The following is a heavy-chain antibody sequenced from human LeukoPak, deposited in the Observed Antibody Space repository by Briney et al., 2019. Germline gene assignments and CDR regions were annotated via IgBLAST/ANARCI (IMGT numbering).Heavy chain of an antibody. CDR2: ISSNGGST. J-gene: IGHJ3*02. Sequence: GGSLRLSCAASGFSFSSYSMNWVRQAPGKGLEYVSAISSNGGSTYYANSVKGRFTISRDNSKNTLYLQMGSLRAEDMAVYYCARGPLGATNTPGVGAFDIWGQGTMVTVSS. D-gene: IGHD5-24*01. CDR1: GFSFSSYS. V-gene: IGHV3-64*01. CDR3: ARGPLGATNTPGVGAFDI.